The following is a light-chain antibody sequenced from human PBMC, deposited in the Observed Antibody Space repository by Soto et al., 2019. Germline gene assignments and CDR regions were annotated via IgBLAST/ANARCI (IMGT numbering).Light chain of an antibody. V-gene: IGLV2-14*03. CDR1: NSDIGGYNY. Sequence: QSALTQPASVSGSPGQSITISCTGTNSDIGGYNYVSWYQQHPGKAPKLMIYDVSNRPSGVSYRFSGSKSGNTASLTISGLQAEDEAEYYCSSYTSSSTLGVFGGGTKLTVL. J-gene: IGLJ2*01. CDR3: SSYTSSSTLGV. CDR2: DVS.